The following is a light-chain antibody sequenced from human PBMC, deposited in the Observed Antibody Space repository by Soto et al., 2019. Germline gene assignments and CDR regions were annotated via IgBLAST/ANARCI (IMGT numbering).Light chain of an antibody. CDR3: QQTYSSTIT. CDR1: QGIRND. V-gene: IGKV1-39*01. J-gene: IGKJ5*01. Sequence: IQMTQSPSYLSASVGDRVTITCRASQGIRNDLDWYQQKPGKAPKLLISAASILQSGVPSRFSGSASGTDGTITISNLQKEDGTGYYCQQTYSSTITFGQGTRLEIK. CDR2: AAS.